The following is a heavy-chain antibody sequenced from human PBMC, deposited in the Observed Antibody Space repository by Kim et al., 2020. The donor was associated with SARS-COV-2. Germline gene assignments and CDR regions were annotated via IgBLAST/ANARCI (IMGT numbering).Heavy chain of an antibody. CDR1: GGSFSGYY. D-gene: IGHD6-19*01. CDR2: INHSGST. CDR3: ARGKQWLVRAYFDY. V-gene: IGHV4-34*01. J-gene: IGHJ4*02. Sequence: SETLSLTCAVYGGSFSGYYWSWIRQPPGKGLEWIGEINHSGSTNYNPSLKSRVTISVDTSKNQFSLKLSSVTAADTAVYYCARGKQWLVRAYFDYWGQGTLVTVSS.